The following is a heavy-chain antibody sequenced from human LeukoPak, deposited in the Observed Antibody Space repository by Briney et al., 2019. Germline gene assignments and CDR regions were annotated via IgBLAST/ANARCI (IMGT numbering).Heavy chain of an antibody. D-gene: IGHD3-16*02. CDR3: ARGLRSSSYPYSDY. J-gene: IGHJ4*02. CDR1: GGSFSGYY. Sequence: SETLSLTCAVDGGSFSGYYWSWIRQPPGKGLEWIGEINHSGSTNYNPSLKSRVTISVDTSKNQFSLKLSSVTAADTAVYYCARGLRSSSYPYSDYWGQGTLVTVSS. CDR2: INHSGST. V-gene: IGHV4-34*01.